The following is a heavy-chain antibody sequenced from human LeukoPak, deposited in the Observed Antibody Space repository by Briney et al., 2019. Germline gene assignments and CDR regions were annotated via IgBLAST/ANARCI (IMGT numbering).Heavy chain of an antibody. CDR3: ARGRVVAWFDP. V-gene: IGHV4-30-2*01. CDR1: GGSISSGGYS. CDR2: IYHSGST. D-gene: IGHD2-2*01. Sequence: SQTLSLTCAVSGGSISSGGYSWSWIRQPPGKGLEWIGYIYHSGSTNYNPSLKSRVTISVDTSKNQFSLKLSSVTAADTAVYYCARGRVVAWFDPWGQGTLVTVSS. J-gene: IGHJ5*02.